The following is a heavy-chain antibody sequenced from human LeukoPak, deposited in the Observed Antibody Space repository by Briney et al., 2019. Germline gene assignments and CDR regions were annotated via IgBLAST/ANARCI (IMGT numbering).Heavy chain of an antibody. Sequence: GGSLRLSCAASGFTFSSYGMHWVRQAPGKGLEWVAVIWYDGSNKYYADSVKGRFTISRDNSKNTLYLQMNSLRAEDTAGYYCAKDMGYESYYFDYWGQGTLVTVSS. CDR1: GFTFSSYG. V-gene: IGHV3-33*06. J-gene: IGHJ4*02. D-gene: IGHD5-12*01. CDR2: IWYDGSNK. CDR3: AKDMGYESYYFDY.